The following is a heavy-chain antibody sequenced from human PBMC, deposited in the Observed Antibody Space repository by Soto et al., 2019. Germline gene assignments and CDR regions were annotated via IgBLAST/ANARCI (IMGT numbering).Heavy chain of an antibody. J-gene: IGHJ6*02. CDR2: IRSRANNYAT. CDR3: NRGQGAPIGDYYDHGMDV. V-gene: IGHV3-73*01. CDR1: GFNFSGSA. Sequence: GGSLRLSCAASGFNFSGSAIHWVRQASGKGLEWVGRIRSRANNYATSSAASVKGRFKFSRDDSKNTAYLQMSTLKAEDTAVYYCNRGQGAPIGDYYDHGMDVWGQGTTVTVSS. D-gene: IGHD2-2*02.